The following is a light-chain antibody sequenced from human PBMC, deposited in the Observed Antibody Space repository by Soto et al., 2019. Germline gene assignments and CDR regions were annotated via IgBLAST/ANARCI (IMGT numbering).Light chain of an antibody. V-gene: IGKV3-20*01. CDR3: QQDGSSPPT. Sequence: EIVLTQSPATLSLSPGERATLSCRASQSVSSSYLAWYQQKPGQAPRLLIYGASSIDTGIPDRFGGSGSGADSTLTISRLEPEDLAVYYYQQDGSSPPTVGQGTKLEIK. J-gene: IGKJ2*01. CDR1: QSVSSSY. CDR2: GAS.